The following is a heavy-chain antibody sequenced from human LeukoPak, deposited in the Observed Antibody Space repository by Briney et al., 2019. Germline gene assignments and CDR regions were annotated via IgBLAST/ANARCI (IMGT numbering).Heavy chain of an antibody. CDR1: EGTFSSYA. V-gene: IGHV1-69*04. CDR3: ARTMVRGVMTFDP. Sequence: GASVKVSCKASEGTFSSYAISWVRQAPGQGLEWMGRIIPILGIANYAQKFQGRVTITADKSTSTAYMELSSLRSEDTAVYYCARTMVRGVMTFDPWGQGTLVTVSS. J-gene: IGHJ5*02. CDR2: IIPILGIA. D-gene: IGHD3-10*01.